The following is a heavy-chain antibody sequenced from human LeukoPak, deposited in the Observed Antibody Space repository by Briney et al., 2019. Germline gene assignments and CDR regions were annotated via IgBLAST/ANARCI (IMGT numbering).Heavy chain of an antibody. J-gene: IGHJ6*04. CDR3: ARDLGYCSGGSCYSKAHLDV. D-gene: IGHD2-15*01. CDR2: ISSSSSYI. V-gene: IGHV3-21*01. Sequence: PGGSLRHSCVASGFIFSDHYMDWVRQAPGKGLEWVSSISSSSSYIYYADSVKGRFTISRDNAKNSLYLQMNSLRAEDTAVYYCARDLGYCSGGSCYSKAHLDVWGKGTTVTVSS. CDR1: GFIFSDHY.